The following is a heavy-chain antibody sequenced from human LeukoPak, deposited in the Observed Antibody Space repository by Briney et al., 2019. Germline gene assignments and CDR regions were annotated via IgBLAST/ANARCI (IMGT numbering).Heavy chain of an antibody. CDR1: DGSISSYY. J-gene: IGHJ2*01. V-gene: IGHV4-59*01. CDR3: ARLLWFGELDWYFDL. Sequence: SETLSLTCTVSDGSISSYYWSWIRQPPGKGLEWIGYIYYSGSTNYNSSLKSRVTISVDTSKNQFSLKLISVTAADTAVYYCARLLWFGELDWYFDLWGRGTLVTVSS. D-gene: IGHD3-10*01. CDR2: IYYSGST.